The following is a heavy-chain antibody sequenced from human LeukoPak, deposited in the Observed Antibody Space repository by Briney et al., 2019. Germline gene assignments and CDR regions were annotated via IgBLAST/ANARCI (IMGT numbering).Heavy chain of an antibody. V-gene: IGHV3-30*02. CDR2: IRYDGSNK. Sequence: GGSLRLSCAASGFTFSSYGMHWVRQAPGKGLEWVAFIRYDGSNKYYADSVKGRFTISRDNSKNTLYLQMNSLRAEDMAVFYCAKDRGYSTYYFDYWGQGTLVTVSS. J-gene: IGHJ4*02. CDR1: GFTFSSYG. D-gene: IGHD2-15*01. CDR3: AKDRGYSTYYFDY.